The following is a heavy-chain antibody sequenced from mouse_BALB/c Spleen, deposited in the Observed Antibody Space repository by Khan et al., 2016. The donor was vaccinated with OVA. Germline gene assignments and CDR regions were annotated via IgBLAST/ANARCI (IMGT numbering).Heavy chain of an antibody. CDR3: ARSTYRYAFAY. Sequence: EAQLQESGPSLVKPSQTLSLTCSVTGDSITSGYWSWIRKFPGNKLEYMGYMIYTGYTDYNPSLKSRLAFTRLTSTNQYYLQLNPVITEDTATYYCARSTYRYAFAYWGQGTLVTVSA. J-gene: IGHJ3*01. D-gene: IGHD2-14*01. CDR2: MIYTGYT. V-gene: IGHV3-8*02. CDR1: GDSITSGY.